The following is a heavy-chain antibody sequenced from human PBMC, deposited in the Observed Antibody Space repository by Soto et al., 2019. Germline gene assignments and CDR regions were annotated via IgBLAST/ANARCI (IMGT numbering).Heavy chain of an antibody. Sequence: EVQLLESGGGLAQPGGSLRLSCAASGFTFKSYAMNWVRQAPGKGLEWVSSISAFTSRTYYADSVKGRFTISRDNTKNTMYLQMNSLRADDTAEYYCAKDLFGRYDSCTFDAFDIWGQGTMVTVSS. D-gene: IGHD3-3*01. CDR2: ISAFTSRT. V-gene: IGHV3-23*01. CDR3: AKDLFGRYDSCTFDAFDI. J-gene: IGHJ3*02. CDR1: GFTFKSYA.